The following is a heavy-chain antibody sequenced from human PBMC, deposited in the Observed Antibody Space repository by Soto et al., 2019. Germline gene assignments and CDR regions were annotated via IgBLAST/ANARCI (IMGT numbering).Heavy chain of an antibody. CDR2: INAGNGNT. Sequence: QVQLVQSGAEEMKPGASVKVSCKASGYTLTRYSIHWVRQDPGQRLEWMGWINAGNGNTKFSQKFQGRVTITRDTSASTAYMELRALRSEDTAVYYCAILGTYYFDNSDNYFDFWGQGTLVTVSS. CDR1: GYTLTRYS. D-gene: IGHD3-22*01. CDR3: AILGTYYFDNSDNYFDF. V-gene: IGHV1-3*05. J-gene: IGHJ4*02.